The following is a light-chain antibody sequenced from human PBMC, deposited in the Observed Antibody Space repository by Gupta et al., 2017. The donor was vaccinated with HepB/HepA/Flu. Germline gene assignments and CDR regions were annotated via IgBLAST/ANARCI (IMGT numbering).Light chain of an antibody. CDR1: QSIFSW. Sequence: DVQSTQSPPTLSASVGDRVTITCRASQSIFSWLAWYQKKPGKAPKLLMYKAATLESGVPSRFSGSGSGTEFTLTISSLQPDDFATYYCQQYYTYSPERTFGPGTKVEI. CDR2: KAA. V-gene: IGKV1-5*03. J-gene: IGKJ1*01. CDR3: QQYYTYSPERT.